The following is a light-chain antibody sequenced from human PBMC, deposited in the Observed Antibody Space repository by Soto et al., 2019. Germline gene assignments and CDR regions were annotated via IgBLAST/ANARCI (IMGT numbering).Light chain of an antibody. CDR3: QQYGRSPRT. CDR1: QSVSSSS. Sequence: EIVLTQFPDTLSLSPGERVTLSCRASQSVSSSSLAWYQQKRGQAPRLLIHGASSRATGIPDRFSGSGSGTEVTLTISRLEPEEFAVYYCQQYGRSPRTFGQGTKV. V-gene: IGKV3-20*01. J-gene: IGKJ1*01. CDR2: GAS.